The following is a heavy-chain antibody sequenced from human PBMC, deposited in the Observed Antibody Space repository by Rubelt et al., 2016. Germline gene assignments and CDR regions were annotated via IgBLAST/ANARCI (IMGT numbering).Heavy chain of an antibody. CDR3: ARGDATVPRSYWYFDL. V-gene: IGHV1-69*01. CDR2: IIPIFGTA. Sequence: QVQLVQSGAEVKKPGSSVKVSCKASGGTFSSYAISWVRQAPGQGLEWMGGIIPIFGTANYAKKFQGRVTITADESTSTAYMELVSLRSEATAVYYCARGDATVPRSYWYFDLWGRGTLVTVSS. CDR1: GGTFSSYA. D-gene: IGHD4-17*01. J-gene: IGHJ2*01.